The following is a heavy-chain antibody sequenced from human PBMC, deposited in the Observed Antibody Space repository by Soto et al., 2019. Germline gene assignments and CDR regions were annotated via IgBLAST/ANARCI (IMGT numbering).Heavy chain of an antibody. CDR1: GGTFSSYT. V-gene: IGHV1-69*02. Sequence: SVKVSCKASGGTFSSYTISWVRQAPGQGLEWMGRIIPILGIANYAQKFQGRVTITADKSTSTAYMELSSLRSEDTAVYYCASGYSSSRFYYYYYMDVWGKGTTVT. CDR2: IIPILGIA. CDR3: ASGYSSSRFYYYYYMDV. D-gene: IGHD6-13*01. J-gene: IGHJ6*03.